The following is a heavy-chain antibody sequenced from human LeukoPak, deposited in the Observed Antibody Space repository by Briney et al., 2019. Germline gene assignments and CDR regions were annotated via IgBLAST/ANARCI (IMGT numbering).Heavy chain of an antibody. Sequence: GGSLRLSCAASGFTFNNYGMHWVRQAPGKGLEWVAFIRYDGSNKYYADSVKGRVTISRDNSKNTLFLQMNRLRPEDAAVYYCAKAPVTTCRGAFCYPFDYWGLGTLVTVSS. D-gene: IGHD2-15*01. V-gene: IGHV3-30*02. CDR3: AKAPVTTCRGAFCYPFDY. CDR2: IRYDGSNK. J-gene: IGHJ4*02. CDR1: GFTFNNYG.